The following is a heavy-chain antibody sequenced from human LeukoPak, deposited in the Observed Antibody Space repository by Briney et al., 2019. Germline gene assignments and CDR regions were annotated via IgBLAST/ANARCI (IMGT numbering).Heavy chain of an antibody. Sequence: SETLSLTCIVSGYSISSGYYWGWIRQPPGKGLEWIGNIHHSGSTYYNPSLKSRVTISVDTSKNQLSLKLSSVTAADTAVYYCARGQLRYFDWFADYWGQGTLVTVSS. CDR3: ARGQLRYFDWFADY. J-gene: IGHJ4*02. CDR2: IHHSGST. CDR1: GYSISSGYY. D-gene: IGHD3-9*01. V-gene: IGHV4-38-2*02.